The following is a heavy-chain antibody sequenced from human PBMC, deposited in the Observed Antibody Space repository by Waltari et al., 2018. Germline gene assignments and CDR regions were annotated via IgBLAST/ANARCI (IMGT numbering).Heavy chain of an antibody. CDR1: GGSISSSSYY. CDR2: NYYSWNT. Sequence: QLQLQESGPGLVKPSETLSLTCTVPGGSISSSSYYWGWIRQPPGKGLEWIGSNYYSWNTYYNPSLKSRVTISVDTSKTQCSLRLGSVTAADTAVYYCARQPKLRSVDYWGQGTLVTVSS. V-gene: IGHV4-39*07. CDR3: ARQPKLRSVDY. J-gene: IGHJ4*02.